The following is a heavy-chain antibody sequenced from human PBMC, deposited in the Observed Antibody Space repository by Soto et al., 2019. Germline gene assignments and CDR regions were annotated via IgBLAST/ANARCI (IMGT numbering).Heavy chain of an antibody. V-gene: IGHV4-59*01. CDR2: IYYSGST. Sequence: QVQLQESGPGLVKPSETLSLTCTVSGGSISSYYWSWIRQPPGKGLEWIGYIYYSGSTNYNPSLTSRVPISVDTSKNQSSLKLSSVTAADTAVYYCARAHRGNYGYPSAFDYWGQGTLVTVSS. CDR1: GGSISSYY. J-gene: IGHJ4*02. D-gene: IGHD3-10*01. CDR3: ARAHRGNYGYPSAFDY.